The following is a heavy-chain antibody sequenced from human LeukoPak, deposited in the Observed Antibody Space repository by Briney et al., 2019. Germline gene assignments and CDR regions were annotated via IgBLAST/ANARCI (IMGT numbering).Heavy chain of an antibody. CDR3: AEYSYGDDAFDI. J-gene: IGHJ3*02. D-gene: IGHD5-18*01. Sequence: GGSLRLSCTVSGFTVSSNSMSWVRQAPGKGLEWVSFIYSGGNTHYSDSVKGRFTISRDNAKNSLYLQMNSLRAEDTAVYYCAEYSYGDDAFDIWGQGTMVTVSS. CDR2: IYSGGNT. CDR1: GFTVSSNS. V-gene: IGHV3-53*01.